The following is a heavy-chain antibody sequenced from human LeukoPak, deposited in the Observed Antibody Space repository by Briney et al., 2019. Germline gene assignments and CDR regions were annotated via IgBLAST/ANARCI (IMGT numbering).Heavy chain of an antibody. V-gene: IGHV1-2*02. D-gene: IGHD2-2*02. Sequence: ASVKVSCKASGYTFTGYYMHWVRQAPGQGLEWMGWINPNSGGTNYAQKFQGRVAMTRDTSISTAYMELSRLRSDDTAVYYCARGYVGYCSSTSCYRRNWFDPWGQGTLVTVSS. CDR3: ARGYVGYCSSTSCYRRNWFDP. J-gene: IGHJ5*02. CDR2: INPNSGGT. CDR1: GYTFTGYY.